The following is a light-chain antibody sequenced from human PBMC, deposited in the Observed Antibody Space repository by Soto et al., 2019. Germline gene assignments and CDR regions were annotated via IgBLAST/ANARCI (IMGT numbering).Light chain of an antibody. V-gene: IGLV2-14*01. Sequence: QSALTQPASVSGWPGQSITIYCTGTSSDVGGSIYVSWYQLSPGKAPKLLIYHVDRPSGVSNRFSGSKSGNTASLTISGLQAEDEADYYCNSYTSSGTVVFGGGTKLTVL. CDR2: HV. J-gene: IGLJ3*02. CDR3: NSYTSSGTVV. CDR1: SSDVGGSIY.